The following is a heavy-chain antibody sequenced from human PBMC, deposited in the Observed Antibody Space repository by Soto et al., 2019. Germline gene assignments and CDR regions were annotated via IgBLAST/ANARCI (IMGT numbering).Heavy chain of an antibody. J-gene: IGHJ2*01. Sequence: TLSLTCTVSGGSISNNYLSWIRQSPGKGLEWIGHIYSGGNTNYNPSLKSRVTISVDTSKNQFSLNLGSLTAADSAVYYCTTVRHPYWYFDLWGRGTLVTVSS. V-gene: IGHV4-59*13. CDR3: TTVRHPYWYFDL. CDR2: IYSGGNT. CDR1: GGSISNNY.